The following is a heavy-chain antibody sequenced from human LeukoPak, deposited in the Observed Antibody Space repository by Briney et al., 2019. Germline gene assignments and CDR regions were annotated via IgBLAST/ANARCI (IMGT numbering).Heavy chain of an antibody. V-gene: IGHV3-23*01. D-gene: IGHD3-10*01. CDR1: GFSFSRFA. J-gene: IGHJ6*03. CDR2: ISGGGDST. CDR3: AKNSGAGFYFYMDV. Sequence: PGGSLRLSCAASGFSFSRFAMSWVRQAPGKGLEWVSAISGGGDSTYYADSVRGRFTISRDNSKNTLYLQMKSLRAEDTALYHCAKNSGAGFYFYMDVWGKGTTVTISS.